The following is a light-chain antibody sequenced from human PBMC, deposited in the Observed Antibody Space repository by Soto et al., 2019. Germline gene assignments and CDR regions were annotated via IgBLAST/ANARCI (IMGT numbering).Light chain of an antibody. CDR3: QQSYSTPLT. CDR1: QSISSY. Sequence: DIQMTQSPSSLSASIVARVTMTCRASQSISSYLNWYQQKPGKAPKLLIYAASSLQSGVPSRFSGSGSGTDFTLTISSLQPEDFATYYCQQSYSTPLTFGPGTKVDIK. V-gene: IGKV1-39*01. J-gene: IGKJ3*01. CDR2: AAS.